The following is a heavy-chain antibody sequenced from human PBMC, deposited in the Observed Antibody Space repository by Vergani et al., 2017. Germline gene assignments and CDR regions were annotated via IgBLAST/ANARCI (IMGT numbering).Heavy chain of an antibody. J-gene: IGHJ4*02. D-gene: IGHD2-15*01. V-gene: IGHV6-1*01. Sequence: QVQLQQSGPRLVKPSQTLSLTCAISGDSVSSNSAAWNWNRQSPSRGLEWLGRTYYRSKWYNDYAVSVKSRITINPDTSKNQFSLQLNSVTPEDTAVYYCAREVKNCSGGSCYSTFDYWGQGTLVTVSS. CDR3: AREVKNCSGGSCYSTFDY. CDR2: TYYRSKWYN. CDR1: GDSVSSNSAA.